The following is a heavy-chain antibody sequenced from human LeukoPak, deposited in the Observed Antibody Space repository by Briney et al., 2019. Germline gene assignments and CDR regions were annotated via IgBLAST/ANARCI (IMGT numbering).Heavy chain of an antibody. V-gene: IGHV4-59*01. Sequence: SETLSLTCTVSGGSISSYYWSWIRQPPGKGLEWIGYIYYSGSTNYNPSLKSRVTISVDTSKNQFSLKLSSVTAADTVVYYCARGNSLWFGETHNWFDPWGQGTLVTVSS. J-gene: IGHJ5*02. CDR2: IYYSGST. D-gene: IGHD3-10*01. CDR3: ARGNSLWFGETHNWFDP. CDR1: GGSISSYY.